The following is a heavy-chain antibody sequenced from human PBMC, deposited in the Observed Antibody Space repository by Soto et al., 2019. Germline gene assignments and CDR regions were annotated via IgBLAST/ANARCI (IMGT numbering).Heavy chain of an antibody. CDR3: AKDRSYCSGGSCYSDWFDP. Sequence: EVQLLESGGGLVQPGGSLRLSCAASGFTFSSYAMSWVRQAPGKGLEWVSAISGSGGSTYYADSVKGRFTISRDNSKNTRYLQMNSLRAEDTAVYYCAKDRSYCSGGSCYSDWFDPWGQGKLVTVSS. D-gene: IGHD2-15*01. J-gene: IGHJ5*02. CDR1: GFTFSSYA. CDR2: ISGSGGST. V-gene: IGHV3-23*01.